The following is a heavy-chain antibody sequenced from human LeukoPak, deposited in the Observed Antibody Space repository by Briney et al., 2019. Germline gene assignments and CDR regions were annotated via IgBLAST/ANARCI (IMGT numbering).Heavy chain of an antibody. D-gene: IGHD2-21*02. CDR2: ISYDGSNK. J-gene: IGHJ4*02. CDR3: ARENIVVVTDIAGFDY. V-gene: IGHV3-30*04. Sequence: PGGSRRLSCAASGFTFSSYAMHWVRQAPGKGLEWVAVISYDGSNKYYADSVKGRFTISRDNSKNTLYLQMNSLRAEDTAVYYCARENIVVVTDIAGFDYWGQGTLVTVSS. CDR1: GFTFSSYA.